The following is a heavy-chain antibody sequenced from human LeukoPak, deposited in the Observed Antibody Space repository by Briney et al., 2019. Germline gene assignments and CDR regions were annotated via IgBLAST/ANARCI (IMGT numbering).Heavy chain of an antibody. D-gene: IGHD3-22*01. CDR1: GGSFSGYY. CDR2: INHSGST. Sequence: SETLSLTCAVYGGSFSGYYWSWIRQPPGKGLEWIGEINHSGSTNYNPSLKSRVTISVDTSKNQFSLKLSSVTAADTAVHYCARGYYDSSGYYFGIDYWGQGTLVTVSS. V-gene: IGHV4-34*01. J-gene: IGHJ4*02. CDR3: ARGYYDSSGYYFGIDY.